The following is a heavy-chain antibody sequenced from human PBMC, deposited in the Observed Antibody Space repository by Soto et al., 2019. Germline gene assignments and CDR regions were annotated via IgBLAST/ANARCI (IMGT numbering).Heavy chain of an antibody. CDR1: GGSISSYY. CDR2: INYRGST. J-gene: IGHJ4*02. V-gene: IGHV4-59*01. CDR3: ARAESSSSEGFDY. Sequence: QVQLQESGPGLVKPSETLSLTCTVSGGSISSYYWSWVRQPPGKGLEWIGHINYRGSTNYNPSLKRRVTISIDTSKNQFSLKLSSVTAADTAVYYCARAESSSSEGFDYWGRGTLVTVSS. D-gene: IGHD6-6*01.